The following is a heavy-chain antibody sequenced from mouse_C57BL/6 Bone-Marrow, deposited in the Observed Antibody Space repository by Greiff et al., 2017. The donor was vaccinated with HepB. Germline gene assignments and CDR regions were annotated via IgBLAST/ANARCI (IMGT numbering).Heavy chain of an antibody. CDR1: GFTFSNYW. J-gene: IGHJ1*03. CDR3: TGAGPYFDV. V-gene: IGHV6-3*01. CDR2: IRLKSDNYAT. Sequence: EVQLVESGGGLVQPGGSMKLSCVASGFTFSNYWMNWVRQSPEKGLEWVAQIRLKSDNYATHYAESVKGRFTISRDDSKSSVYLQMNNLRAEDTGIYYCTGAGPYFDVWGTGTTVTVSS.